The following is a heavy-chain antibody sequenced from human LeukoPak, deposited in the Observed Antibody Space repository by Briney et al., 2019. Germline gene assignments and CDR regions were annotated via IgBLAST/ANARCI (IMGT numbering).Heavy chain of an antibody. J-gene: IGHJ4*02. CDR3: VKNRDSSRLQFFGC. Sequence: GGSLRLSCAASRFTFSDYYISWIRQAPRKGLEWISRSDRDTRTYYADSVKGRFTISRDNAKNSLYLQMNSLRDEDTAIYYCVKNRDSSRLQFFGCWGQGTLVTVSS. CDR1: RFTFSDYY. D-gene: IGHD5-24*01. V-gene: IGHV3-11*01. CDR2: RSDRDTRT.